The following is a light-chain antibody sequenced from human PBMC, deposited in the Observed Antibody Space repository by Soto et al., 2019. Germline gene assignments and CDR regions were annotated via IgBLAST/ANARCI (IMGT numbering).Light chain of an antibody. J-gene: IGKJ3*01. V-gene: IGKV3-15*01. CDR2: AAS. CDR1: QSVGRN. Sequence: EIVVTQSPGILSVSPGDRATLSCRASQSVGRNLAWYQQKPGQAPTLLIYAASTRATGLPARFSGSASGTDFTLTISSLQSEDFAVYYCQEYSKWPLFTFGSGTRVDIK. CDR3: QEYSKWPLFT.